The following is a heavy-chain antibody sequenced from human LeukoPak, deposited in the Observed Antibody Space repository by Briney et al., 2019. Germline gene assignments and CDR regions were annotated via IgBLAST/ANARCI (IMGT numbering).Heavy chain of an antibody. CDR3: ARDTLEYRGYQLMMGGMDV. D-gene: IGHD2-2*01. CDR1: GFTFSSSA. V-gene: IGHV3-23*01. Sequence: AGGSLRLSCSASGFTFSSSAMSWVRQAPGKGLEWVSAISGGSTHTYYADSVKGRVTISRDNSKNMLYLQMNSLRGEDTAVYYCARDTLEYRGYQLMMGGMDVWGQGTTVTVYS. CDR2: ISGGSTHT. J-gene: IGHJ6*02.